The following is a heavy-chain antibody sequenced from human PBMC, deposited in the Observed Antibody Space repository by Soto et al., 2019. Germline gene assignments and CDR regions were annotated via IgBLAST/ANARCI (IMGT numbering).Heavy chain of an antibody. Sequence: SETLSLTCTVSGGSISSNYWTWIRQPPGKGLEWIGYVYNSGSTNYNPSLESRVTISEDTSKSKFSLKVNSMTEADTAVYYCARYRREAVAGYTLDNWGQGILVTVSS. CDR2: VYNSGST. CDR1: GGSISSNY. D-gene: IGHD6-13*01. V-gene: IGHV4-59*01. CDR3: ARYRREAVAGYTLDN. J-gene: IGHJ4*02.